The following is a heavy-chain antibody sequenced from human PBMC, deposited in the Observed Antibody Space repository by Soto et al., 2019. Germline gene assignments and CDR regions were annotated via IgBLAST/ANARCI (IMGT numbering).Heavy chain of an antibody. CDR2: ISYDGSNK. Sequence: PGGTLRLSCAASGFTFSSYGMHWVRQAPGKGLEWVAVISYDGSNKYYADSVKGRFTISRDNSKNTLYLQMNSLRAEDTAVYYCARSPSIAGSYYNYWGQGTLVTVSS. D-gene: IGHD1-26*01. J-gene: IGHJ4*02. V-gene: IGHV3-30*03. CDR1: GFTFSSYG. CDR3: ARSPSIAGSYYNY.